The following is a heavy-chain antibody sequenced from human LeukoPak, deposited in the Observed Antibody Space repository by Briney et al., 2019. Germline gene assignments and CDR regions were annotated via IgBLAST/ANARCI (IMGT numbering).Heavy chain of an antibody. J-gene: IGHJ4*02. V-gene: IGHV3-11*04. Sequence: GGSLRLSCAASGFTFSDYYMRWIRQAPGKGLEWVSYISSSGSTIYYADSVKGRFTISRDNAKNSLYLQMNSLRAEDTAVYYCARELTYYYDSSGYYTFDYWGQGTLVTVSS. CDR1: GFTFSDYY. CDR2: ISSSGSTI. D-gene: IGHD3-22*01. CDR3: ARELTYYYDSSGYYTFDY.